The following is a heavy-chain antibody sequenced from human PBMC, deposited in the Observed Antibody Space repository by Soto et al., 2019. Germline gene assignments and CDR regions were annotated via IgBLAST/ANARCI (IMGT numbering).Heavy chain of an antibody. Sequence: EVQLVESGGGLVQPGGSLRLSCAASGFTFSSYEMNWVRQAPGKGLEWVSYISSSGSTIDYADSVKGRFSISRDNAKNSLYLQMNSQRAEDTAVYYCARVWWERGHYFDYWGQGTLVTVSS. CDR1: GFTFSSYE. D-gene: IGHD1-26*01. J-gene: IGHJ4*02. CDR3: ARVWWERGHYFDY. V-gene: IGHV3-48*03. CDR2: ISSSGSTI.